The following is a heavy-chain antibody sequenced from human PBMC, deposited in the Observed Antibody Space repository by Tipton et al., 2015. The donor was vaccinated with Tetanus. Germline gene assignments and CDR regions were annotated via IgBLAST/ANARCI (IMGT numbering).Heavy chain of an antibody. J-gene: IGHJ6*02. CDR2: IYYTGNT. CDR1: GAAISSSGYY. Sequence: TLSLTCNVSGAAISSSGYYWGWFRQPPGKGLEWTGDIYYTGNTNYNPSLRSRITMSVDRSNNQVFLKLNSVTAADSAVYFCARERNVGVSVRDGMDVWGQGTTVTVSS. V-gene: IGHV4-61*05. D-gene: IGHD5/OR15-5a*01. CDR3: ARERNVGVSVRDGMDV.